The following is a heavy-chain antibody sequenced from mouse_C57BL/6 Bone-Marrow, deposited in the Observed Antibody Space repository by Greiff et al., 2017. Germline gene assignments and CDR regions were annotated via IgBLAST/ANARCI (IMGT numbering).Heavy chain of an antibody. Sequence: QVQLQQSGAELVRPGASVTLSCKASGYTFTDYEMHWVKQTPVHGLEWIGAIDPETGGTAYNQKFKGKAILTADKSSSTAYMEIRSLTSEDSAVYYCTRPIYDGYCLSFDYWGQGTTLTVSS. CDR3: TRPIYDGYCLSFDY. J-gene: IGHJ2*01. CDR2: IDPETGGT. CDR1: GYTFTDYE. V-gene: IGHV1-15*01. D-gene: IGHD2-3*01.